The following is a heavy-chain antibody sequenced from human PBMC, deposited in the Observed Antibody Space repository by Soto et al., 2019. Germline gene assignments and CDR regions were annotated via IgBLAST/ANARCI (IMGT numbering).Heavy chain of an antibody. Sequence: SVKVSCKASGYTFTSYYMHWVRQAPGQGLEWMGRIYPSDGSTSYAQKFQGRVTMTGDTSTSTAYMELSSLISEDTAVYYCXXFXAXXWNXDXSGGAFDLRGXRTTXTVXS. J-gene: IGHJ3*01. D-gene: IGHD1-1*01. CDR3: XXFXAXXWNXDXSGGAFDL. CDR2: IYPSDGST. V-gene: IGHV1-46*01. CDR1: GYTFTSYY.